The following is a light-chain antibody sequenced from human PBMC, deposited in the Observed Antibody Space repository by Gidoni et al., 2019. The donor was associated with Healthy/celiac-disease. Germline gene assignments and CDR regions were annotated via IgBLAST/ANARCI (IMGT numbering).Light chain of an antibody. Sequence: SYELTQPPSVSVSPGQTARNTPPGDALQKKYAYLYQQKSGQAHVLVIYEDSKRPSGIPERFSGSSSGTMATLTISGAQVEDEADYDCYSTDSSGNHRVFGGGTKLTVL. V-gene: IGLV3-10*01. CDR3: YSTDSSGNHRV. J-gene: IGLJ3*02. CDR1: ALQKKY. CDR2: EDS.